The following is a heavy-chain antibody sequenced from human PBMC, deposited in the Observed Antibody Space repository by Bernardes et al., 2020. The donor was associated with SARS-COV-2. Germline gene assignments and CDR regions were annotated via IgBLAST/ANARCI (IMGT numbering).Heavy chain of an antibody. V-gene: IGHV1-18*04. CDR3: GRDRDQWELNYLAY. D-gene: IGHD1-26*01. Sequence: ASVKVSCKASGYTFTSDGISWVRQAPGQGLEWIGWISGKKLNTNYAQKFRGRVTMTADTSTSTAYMELMSLRSDDTAVYFCGRDRDQWELNYLAYWGQGTLVTGSS. CDR2: ISGKKLNT. J-gene: IGHJ4*02. CDR1: GYTFTSDG.